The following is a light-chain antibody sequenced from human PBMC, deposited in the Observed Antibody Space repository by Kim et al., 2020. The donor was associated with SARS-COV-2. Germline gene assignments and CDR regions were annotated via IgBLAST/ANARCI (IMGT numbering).Light chain of an antibody. J-gene: IGKJ4*01. CDR3: QQYDNFPPKLT. CDR1: QDISNY. CDR2: DAS. Sequence: DIQMTQSPSSLSASVGDRVTITCQASQDISNYLNWYQQKPGKAPKLLIYDASNLETGVPSRFSGSGSGTDFTFTISSLQPEDIATYYCQQYDNFPPKLTFGGVTKVDIK. V-gene: IGKV1-33*01.